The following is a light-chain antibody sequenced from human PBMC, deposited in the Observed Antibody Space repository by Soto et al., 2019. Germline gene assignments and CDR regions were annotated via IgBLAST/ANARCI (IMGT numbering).Light chain of an antibody. CDR1: QRVSSTY. Sequence: IVLTQSPCTLSLYPGDRATLSCRAGQRVSSTYFAWYQLIPGPAPRLLIYGASSMANCIPDRFSGSGSGTDFTLTISILEPEDFAVYYCQQFGNSPFAFGGGTKVEIK. V-gene: IGKV3-20*01. CDR2: GAS. CDR3: QQFGNSPFA. J-gene: IGKJ4*01.